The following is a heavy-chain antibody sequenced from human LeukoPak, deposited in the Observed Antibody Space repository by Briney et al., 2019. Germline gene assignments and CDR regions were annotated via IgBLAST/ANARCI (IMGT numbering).Heavy chain of an antibody. V-gene: IGHV3-15*07. D-gene: IGHD7-27*01. J-gene: IGHJ4*02. CDR2: IKSETDGGTR. Sequence: PGGSLRLSCAASTFTFNNAWVNWVRQAPGKGLEWVGRIKSETDGGTRDYAAPVKGRFTISRDDSTNTLYLQMNSLTTEDTAVYYCAKDGGLWVSAHWGDSWGRGTLVTVSS. CDR3: AKDGGLWVSAHWGDS. CDR1: TFTFNNAW.